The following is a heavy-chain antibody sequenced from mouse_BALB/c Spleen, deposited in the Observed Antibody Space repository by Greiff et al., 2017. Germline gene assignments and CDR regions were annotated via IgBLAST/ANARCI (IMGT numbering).Heavy chain of an antibody. J-gene: IGHJ2*01. CDR2: INSNGGST. CDR1: GFTFSSYG. D-gene: IGHD2-14*01. CDR3: ARDKGYGPFDY. Sequence: EVMLVESGGGLVQPGGSLKLSCAASGFTFSSYGMSWVRQTPDKRLELVATINSNGGSTYYPDSVKGRFTISRDNAKNTLYLQMSSLKSEDTAMYYCARDKGYGPFDYWGQGTTLTVSS. V-gene: IGHV5-6-3*01.